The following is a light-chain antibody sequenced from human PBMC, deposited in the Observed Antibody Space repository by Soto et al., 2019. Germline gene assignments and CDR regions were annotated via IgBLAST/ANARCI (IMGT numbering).Light chain of an antibody. CDR2: AAS. CDR3: QQNYRAPWT. Sequence: DIQMTQSPSSLSASGGDRVTVTCRASQSISTYVNWYQHKPGKAPKVVIYAASTLPSGVPSRFSGSGSGTNFPLTINNLQPDDIATYYCQQNYRAPWTFGQGTKVEVK. CDR1: QSISTY. J-gene: IGKJ1*01. V-gene: IGKV1-39*01.